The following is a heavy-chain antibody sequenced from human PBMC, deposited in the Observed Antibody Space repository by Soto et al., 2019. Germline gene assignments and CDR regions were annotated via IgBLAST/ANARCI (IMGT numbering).Heavy chain of an antibody. CDR3: SKTIPNRSGYDCFFAY. CDR2: ISGSGGST. CDR1: GFTFSSYA. J-gene: IGHJ4*02. Sequence: GGSLRLSCAASGFTFSSYAMSWVRQAPGKGLEWVSAISGSGGSTYYADSVKGRFTISRDNSKNTLYLQMNSLKAEDTAENNCSKTIPNRSGYDCFFAYWGQGTLVTVSS. V-gene: IGHV3-23*01. D-gene: IGHD5-12*01.